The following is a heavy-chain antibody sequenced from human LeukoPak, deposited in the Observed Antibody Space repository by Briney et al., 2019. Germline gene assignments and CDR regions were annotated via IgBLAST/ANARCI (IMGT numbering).Heavy chain of an antibody. D-gene: IGHD3-16*02. CDR3: AKLGQMITFGGVIAEFDY. Sequence: PGGSLRLSCAASGFTFSSYAMSWVRQAPGKGPEWVSAISGSGGSTYYADSVKGRFTISRDNSKNTLYLQMNSLRAEDTAVYYCAKLGQMITFGGVIAEFDYWGQGTLVTVSS. CDR1: GFTFSSYA. CDR2: ISGSGGST. V-gene: IGHV3-23*01. J-gene: IGHJ4*02.